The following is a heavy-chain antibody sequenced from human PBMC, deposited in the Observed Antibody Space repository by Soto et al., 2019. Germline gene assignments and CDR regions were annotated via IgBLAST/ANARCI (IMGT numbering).Heavy chain of an antibody. D-gene: IGHD3-3*01. CDR1: GFTFSSYA. J-gene: IGHJ6*03. CDR3: AKSGEVEGKITIFGVVIYYMDV. V-gene: IGHV3-23*01. CDR2: ISGSGGST. Sequence: EVQLLESGGGLVQPGGSLRLSCAASGFTFSSYAMSWVRQAPGKGLEWVSAISGSGGSTYYADSVKGRFTISRDNSKNNVYLQMNSLRAEDTAVYYCAKSGEVEGKITIFGVVIYYMDVWGKGTTVTVSS.